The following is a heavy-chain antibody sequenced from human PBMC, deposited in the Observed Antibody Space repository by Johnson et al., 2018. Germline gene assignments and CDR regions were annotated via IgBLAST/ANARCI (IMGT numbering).Heavy chain of an antibody. D-gene: IGHD2-15*01. CDR1: GFTFSSYS. Sequence: VQLVQSGGGLVKPGGSLRLSCAASGFTFSSYSMNWVRQAPGKGLEWVSSISSSSSYIYYADSVKGRFTISRDNAKNSLYLQMTSLRAEDTAVYYCARAPPYCSGGSCYFYYYYYMDVWGKGTTVTVSS. CDR2: ISSSSSYI. CDR3: ARAPPYCSGGSCYFYYYYYMDV. V-gene: IGHV3-21*01. J-gene: IGHJ6*03.